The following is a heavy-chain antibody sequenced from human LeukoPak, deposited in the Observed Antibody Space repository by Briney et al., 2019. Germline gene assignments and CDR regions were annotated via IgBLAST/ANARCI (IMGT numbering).Heavy chain of an antibody. CDR1: GGSISTDY. CDR3: ASFYYGSGLAVDY. V-gene: IGHV4-4*09. CDR2: IYPSGRS. Sequence: SETLSLTCTVSGGSISTDYWNWIRQPPGKGLEWIGYIYPSGRSNYSPSLKSRVTISADTSKRQFSLRLTSVTAADTAVYYCASFYYGSGLAVDYWGQGILVTVSS. J-gene: IGHJ4*02. D-gene: IGHD3-10*01.